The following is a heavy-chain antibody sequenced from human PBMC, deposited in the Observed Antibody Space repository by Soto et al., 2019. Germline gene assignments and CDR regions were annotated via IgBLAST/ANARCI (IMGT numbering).Heavy chain of an antibody. CDR2: ISYDGSNK. J-gene: IGHJ3*02. D-gene: IGHD1-26*01. V-gene: IGHV3-30-3*01. CDR1: GFTFSSYA. CDR3: ARVRGSYSQDAFDI. Sequence: GGSLRLSCAASGFTFSSYAMHWVRQAPGKGLEWVAVISYDGSNKYYADSVKGRSTISRDNSKNTLYLQMNSLRAEDTAVYYCARVRGSYSQDAFDIWGQGTMVTVSS.